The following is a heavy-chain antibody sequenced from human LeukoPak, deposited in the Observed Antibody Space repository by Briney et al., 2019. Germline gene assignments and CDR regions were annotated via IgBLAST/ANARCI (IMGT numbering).Heavy chain of an antibody. J-gene: IGHJ5*02. CDR1: GGSISSSSYY. D-gene: IGHD3-10*01. V-gene: IGHV4-39*01. Sequence: SETLSLTCTVSGGSISSSSYYWGWIRQPPGKGLEWIGSIYYSGSTYYNPSLKSRVTISVDTSKNQFSLKLSSVTAADTAVYYCARSTADYYGSGRYNWFDPWGQGTLVTVFS. CDR3: ARSTADYYGSGRYNWFDP. CDR2: IYYSGST.